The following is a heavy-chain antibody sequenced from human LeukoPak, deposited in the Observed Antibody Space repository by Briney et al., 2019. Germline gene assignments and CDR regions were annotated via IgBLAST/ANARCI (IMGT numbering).Heavy chain of an antibody. CDR2: IYYSGTT. D-gene: IGHD6-13*01. CDR3: ARGVYIAAAQYGY. Sequence: PSETLSPTFTFSGGSIGTFSWDWIRQPPGEGPGWVGYIYYSGTTNYNPSLKSRVTISVDTSKNQFSLKLSSVTAADTAVYYCARGVYIAAAQYGYWGQGTLVTVSS. J-gene: IGHJ4*02. V-gene: IGHV4-59*01. CDR1: GGSIGTFS.